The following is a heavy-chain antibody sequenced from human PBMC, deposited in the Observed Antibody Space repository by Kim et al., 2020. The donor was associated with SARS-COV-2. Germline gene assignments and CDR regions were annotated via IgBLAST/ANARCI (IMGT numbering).Heavy chain of an antibody. J-gene: IGHJ4*02. CDR1: GGSFSGYY. CDR2: INHSGST. CDR3: ARFRRGGWAY. Sequence: SETLSLTCAVYGGSFSGYYWSWIRQPPGKGLEWIGEINHSGSTNYNPSLKSRVTISVDTSKNQFSLKLSSVTAADTAVYYCARFRRGGWAYWGQGTLVTVSS. D-gene: IGHD6-19*01. V-gene: IGHV4-34*01.